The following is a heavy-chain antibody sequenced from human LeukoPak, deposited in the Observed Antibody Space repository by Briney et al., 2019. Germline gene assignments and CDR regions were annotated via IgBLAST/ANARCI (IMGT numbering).Heavy chain of an antibody. D-gene: IGHD3-10*01. V-gene: IGHV3-7*05. CDR1: GFTFSIYW. J-gene: IGHJ4*02. Sequence: GRTLRLSCAASGFTFSIYWMSWVRQAPGKGLEWVADIKQAGSEKYYVDSVKGRFTISRDNAKNSLYLQMNSLRAEDAAVYYCARDLSYGSVSDWGQGTLVIVSA. CDR3: ARDLSYGSVSD. CDR2: IKQAGSEK.